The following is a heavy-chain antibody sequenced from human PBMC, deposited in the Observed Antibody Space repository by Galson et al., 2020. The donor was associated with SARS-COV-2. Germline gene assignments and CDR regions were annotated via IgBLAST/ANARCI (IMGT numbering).Heavy chain of an antibody. CDR2: IWYDGSNK. Sequence: GGSLRLSCAASGFTFSSYGMHWVRQAPGKGLEWVAVIWYDGSNKYYADSVKGRFTISRDNSKNTLYLQMSSLRAEDTAVYYCARDRFTMVRGVIIRSYYYGMDVWGQGTTVTVSS. J-gene: IGHJ6*02. D-gene: IGHD3-10*01. CDR3: ARDRFTMVRGVIIRSYYYGMDV. V-gene: IGHV3-33*01. CDR1: GFTFSSYG.